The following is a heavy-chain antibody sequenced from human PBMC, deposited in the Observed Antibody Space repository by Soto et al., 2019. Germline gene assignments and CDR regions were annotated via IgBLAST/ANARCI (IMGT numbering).Heavy chain of an antibody. J-gene: IGHJ4*02. D-gene: IGHD3-22*01. Sequence: GGSLRLSCAASGFSFSSFSINWVRQAPGKGLEWVSFIGASSRDKYYADSVKGRVTISRDNAKNSLSLQMNSLRAEDTAMYYCAGASDYFDNSLNFDYWGQGTLVTVSS. CDR3: AGASDYFDNSLNFDY. CDR2: IGASSRDK. CDR1: GFSFSSFS. V-gene: IGHV3-21*01.